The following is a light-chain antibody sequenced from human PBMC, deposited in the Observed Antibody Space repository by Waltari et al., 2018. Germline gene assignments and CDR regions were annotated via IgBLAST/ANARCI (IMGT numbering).Light chain of an antibody. Sequence: QSVLTQPPSVSGAPGQRVNISCTGSSSNIGAGSDVHWYQQLPGTAPKLLIYHNTNRPSGVPDRFSGSKSGTSASLAITGLQAEDEADYYCQSYDSSLSGLNVFGSGTKVTVL. CDR2: HNT. V-gene: IGLV1-40*01. J-gene: IGLJ6*01. CDR1: SSNIGAGSD. CDR3: QSYDSSLSGLNV.